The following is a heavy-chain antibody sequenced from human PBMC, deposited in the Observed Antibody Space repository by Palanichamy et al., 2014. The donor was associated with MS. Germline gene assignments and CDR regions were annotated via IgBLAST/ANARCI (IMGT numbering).Heavy chain of an antibody. D-gene: IGHD1-1*01. CDR2: INAAKGFT. CDR1: GYTFTAYA. V-gene: IGHV1-3*01. CDR3: ARDLIQLWRGLDH. Sequence: QVHLAQSGAEVKKPGASVKVSCKASGYTFTAYALHWVRQAPGQRLEWMGWINAAKGFTKYSQKFQGRVTITRDTSASTAYMELSGLRSEDTAIYYCARDLIQLWRGLDHWGQGTLVTVSS. J-gene: IGHJ4*02.